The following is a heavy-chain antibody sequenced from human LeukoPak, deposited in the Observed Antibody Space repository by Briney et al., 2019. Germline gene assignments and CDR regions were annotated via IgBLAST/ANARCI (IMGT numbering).Heavy chain of an antibody. CDR2: ISGSGGST. V-gene: IGHV3-23*01. CDR3: ARGGLVGDY. D-gene: IGHD2-8*02. CDR1: GFTFSSYA. J-gene: IGHJ4*02. Sequence: GGSLRLSCAASGFTFSSYAMSWVRQAPGKGLEWVSAISGSGGSTYYADSVKGRFTISRDNAKNSLYLHMNSLRVEDTAVYYCARGGLVGDYWGQGTLVTVSS.